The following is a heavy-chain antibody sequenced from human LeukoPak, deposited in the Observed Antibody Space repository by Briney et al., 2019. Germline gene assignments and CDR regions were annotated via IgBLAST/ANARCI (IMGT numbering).Heavy chain of an antibody. V-gene: IGHV3-23*01. J-gene: IGHJ4*02. CDR3: AKGSSSWYNLDY. D-gene: IGHD6-13*01. CDR2: SSGSGGST. CDR1: GFTFSSYA. Sequence: HAGGSLRLSCAASGFTFSSYAMTWVRQAPGKGLEWVSASSGSGGSTYYADSVKGRFTISRDNSKSTLHLQMSGLRTEDTAVYYCAKGSSSWYNLDYWGQGTLVTISS.